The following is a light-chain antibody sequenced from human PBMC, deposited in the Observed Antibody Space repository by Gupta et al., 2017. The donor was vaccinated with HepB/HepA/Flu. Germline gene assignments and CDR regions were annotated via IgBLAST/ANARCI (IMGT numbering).Light chain of an antibody. J-gene: IGKJ2*02. V-gene: IGKV4-1*01. CDR1: ESVLYSSNNKNY. Sequence: IVMTQCPDSPSVSLYETATTNCKTSESVLYSSNNKNYLAWYQQKPGKPPKLLIYWASTREPGVPERFSGSGSGTDFTLTISALQAEDVAVYYCQHYYSSPRTFGQGTKLEIK. CDR3: QHYYSSPRT. CDR2: WAS.